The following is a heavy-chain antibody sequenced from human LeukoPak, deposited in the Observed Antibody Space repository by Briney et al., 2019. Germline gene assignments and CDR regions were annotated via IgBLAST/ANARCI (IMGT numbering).Heavy chain of an antibody. D-gene: IGHD2-21*02. CDR3: AAVNSDWYFSWYFDL. Sequence: SVKVSCKASGFTFSSSTVQWVRQARGQRLEWLGWIIVGSGNTNYAQRFQERLTITRDMSTGTADMELSSLRSGDTAVYYCAAVNSDWYFSWYFDLWGRGTLVTVSS. V-gene: IGHV1-58*01. J-gene: IGHJ2*01. CDR1: GFTFSSST. CDR2: IIVGSGNT.